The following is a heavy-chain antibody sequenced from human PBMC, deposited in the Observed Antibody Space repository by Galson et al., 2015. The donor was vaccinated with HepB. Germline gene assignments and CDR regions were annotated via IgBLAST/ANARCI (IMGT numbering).Heavy chain of an antibody. CDR2: ISSSSSTR. CDR1: GFTFSTYS. CDR3: ARVRLEGYNLNYYYYGMDV. Sequence: SLRLSCAASGFTFSTYSMEWVRQAPGKGLEWVSYISSSSSTRYYADSVKGRFTIPRDNAKNSLYLQMNSLRVEDTAVYYCARVRLEGYNLNYYYYGMDVWGQGTTVTVS. J-gene: IGHJ6*02. V-gene: IGHV3-48*01. D-gene: IGHD5-24*01.